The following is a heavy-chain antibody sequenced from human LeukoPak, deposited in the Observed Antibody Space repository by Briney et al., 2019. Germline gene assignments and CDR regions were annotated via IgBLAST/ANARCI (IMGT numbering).Heavy chain of an antibody. J-gene: IGHJ3*02. CDR3: ARGPLGGYSGYGAFDI. D-gene: IGHD5-12*01. CDR1: GYTFTSYG. Sequence: SVKVSCKASGYTFTSYGISWVRQAPGQGLEWMGGIIPIFGTANYAQKFQGRVTITADKSTSTAYMELSSLRSEDTAVYYCARGPLGGYSGYGAFDIWGQGTMVTVSS. V-gene: IGHV1-69*06. CDR2: IIPIFGTA.